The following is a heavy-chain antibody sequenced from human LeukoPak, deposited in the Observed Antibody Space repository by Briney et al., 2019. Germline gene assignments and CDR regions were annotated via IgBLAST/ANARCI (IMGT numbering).Heavy chain of an antibody. D-gene: IGHD4-11*01. CDR3: ARSDMGGHDYSNDYFDY. CDR1: GYTFTSYY. J-gene: IGHJ4*02. Sequence: ASVKVSCKASGYTFTSYYMHWVRQAPGQGLEWMGMINPSGGSTNYAQKFQGRVTMTRDTSTSTAYMELRSLRSDDTAVYYCARSDMGGHDYSNDYFDYWGQGTLVTVSS. CDR2: INPSGGST. V-gene: IGHV1-46*01.